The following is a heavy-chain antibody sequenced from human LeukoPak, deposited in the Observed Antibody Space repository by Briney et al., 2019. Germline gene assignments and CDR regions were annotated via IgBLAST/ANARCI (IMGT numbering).Heavy chain of an antibody. D-gene: IGHD3-22*01. CDR3: AMDSSCSHLPPGWFDP. CDR2: IIPIFGIA. CDR1: GGTFSSYA. Sequence: SVKVSCKASGGTFSSYAISWVRQAPGQGLEWMGRIIPIFGIANYAQKFQGRVTITADKSTSTAYMELSSLRSEDTAVSYRAMDSSCSHLPPGWFDPWGQGTLVTVSS. V-gene: IGHV1-69*04. J-gene: IGHJ5*02.